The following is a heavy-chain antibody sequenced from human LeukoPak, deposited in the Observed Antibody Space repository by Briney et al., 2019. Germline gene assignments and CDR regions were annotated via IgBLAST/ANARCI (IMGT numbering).Heavy chain of an antibody. V-gene: IGHV5-51*01. J-gene: IGHJ6*02. CDR2: TSPGDFDT. Sequence: GESLKISCKASGYSFTTYWVAWVRQMPGKGLEWMGMTSPGDFDTRYTPSFKGQDTISADKSISTAYLQWSSLKASDTATYYCARHQGGMDVWGQGTTVTVSS. CDR1: GYSFTTYW. CDR3: ARHQGGMDV.